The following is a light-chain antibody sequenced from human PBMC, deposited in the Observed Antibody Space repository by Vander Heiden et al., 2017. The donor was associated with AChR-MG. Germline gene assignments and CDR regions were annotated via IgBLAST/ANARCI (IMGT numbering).Light chain of an antibody. Sequence: QSVLTQPPSVSAAPGQKVAISCSGNCSNIGINYVSWYQQLPGTAPKLLIFDDNKRPSGIPDRFSGSKSGTSATLDITGLQTGDEADYYCGTWDSSLNAGVFGGGTKVTVL. CDR3: GTWDSSLNAGV. CDR1: CSNIGINY. V-gene: IGLV1-51*01. J-gene: IGLJ1*01. CDR2: DDN.